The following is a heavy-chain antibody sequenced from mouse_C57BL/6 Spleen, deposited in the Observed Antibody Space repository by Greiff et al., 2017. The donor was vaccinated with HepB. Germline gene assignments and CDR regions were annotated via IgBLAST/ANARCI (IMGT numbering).Heavy chain of an antibody. Sequence: QVQLQQSGAELVKPGASVKISCKASGYAFSSYWMNWVKQRPGKGLEWIGQIYPGDGDTNYNGKFKGKATLTADKSSSTAYMQLSSLTSEDSAVYFCAREGEIYYDYDGDFDYWGQGTTLTVSS. CDR1: GYAFSSYW. CDR2: IYPGDGDT. J-gene: IGHJ2*01. V-gene: IGHV1-80*01. CDR3: AREGEIYYDYDGDFDY. D-gene: IGHD2-4*01.